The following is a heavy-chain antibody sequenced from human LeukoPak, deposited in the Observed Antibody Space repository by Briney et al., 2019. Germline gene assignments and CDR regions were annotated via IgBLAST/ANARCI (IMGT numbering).Heavy chain of an antibody. J-gene: IGHJ4*02. CDR1: GFTFSSYW. D-gene: IGHD5-18*01. CDR3: ARERPDSYGSAGAFDF. CDR2: IKQDGSEK. V-gene: IGHV3-7*03. Sequence: GGSLRLSCAASGFTFSSYWMSWVRQAPGKGLEWVANIKQDGSEKYYVDSVKGRFTISRDNAKNSLYLQMNSLRAEDTAVYYCARERPDSYGSAGAFDFWGQGTLVTVSS.